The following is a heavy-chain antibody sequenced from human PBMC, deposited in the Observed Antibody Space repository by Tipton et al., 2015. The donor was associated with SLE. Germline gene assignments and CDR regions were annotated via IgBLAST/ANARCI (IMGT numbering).Heavy chain of an antibody. V-gene: IGHV5-51*01. CDR1: GYSFTNSW. D-gene: IGHD1-26*01. CDR2: IDPSDSDS. J-gene: IGHJ4*02. Sequence: QLVQSGAEVKKPGEALQISCKTSGYSFTNSWIVWFRHMPGKGLECMGMIDPSDSDSRYNPSFQGHVSMSVDRSITTAYLQWRSLKASDTAMYFCARQNTGNYDVWGQGTLVTTSS. CDR3: ARQNTGNYDV.